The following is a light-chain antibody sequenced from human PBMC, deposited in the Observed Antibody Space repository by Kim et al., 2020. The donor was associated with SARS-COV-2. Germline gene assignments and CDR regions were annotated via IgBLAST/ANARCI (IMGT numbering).Light chain of an antibody. CDR1: QSLSNPY. CDR2: GAS. CDR3: QHYGRSPWS. V-gene: IGKV3-20*01. Sequence: DIVLTQSPGTLSLSPGERVTVSCRASQSLSNPYLAWYQQKVGQAPRLLIYGASRATGIPERFTGSGSGTDFTLTIDRLEPEDFAVYYCQHYGRSPWSFGQGTKVDIK. J-gene: IGKJ1*01.